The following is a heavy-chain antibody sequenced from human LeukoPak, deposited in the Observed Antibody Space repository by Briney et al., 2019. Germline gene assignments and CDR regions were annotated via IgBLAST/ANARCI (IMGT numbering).Heavy chain of an antibody. D-gene: IGHD6-19*01. CDR3: ARSPVAVAGIGWFDP. CDR1: GGTFSSYA. V-gene: IGHV1-69*04. Sequence: SVKVSCRASGGTFSSYAISWVRQAPGQGLEWMGRIIPILGIANYAQKFQGRVTITADKSTSTAYMELSSLRSEDTAVYYCARSPVAVAGIGWFDPWGQGTLVTVSS. J-gene: IGHJ5*02. CDR2: IIPILGIA.